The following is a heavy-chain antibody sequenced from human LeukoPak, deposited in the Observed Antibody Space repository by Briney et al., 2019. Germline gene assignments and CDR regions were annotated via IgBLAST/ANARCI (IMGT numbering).Heavy chain of an antibody. CDR3: AREAYCGGDCYSGFDY. D-gene: IGHD2-21*02. V-gene: IGHV4-59*01. J-gene: IGHJ4*02. CDR1: GGPISSYY. CDR2: IYYSGST. Sequence: NSSETLSPTCTVSGGPISSYYWSWIRQPPGKGLEWIGYIYYSGSTNYKPSLKSRVTISVDTSKNQFSLKLSSVTAADTAVYYCAREAYCGGDCYSGFDYWGQGTLVTVSS.